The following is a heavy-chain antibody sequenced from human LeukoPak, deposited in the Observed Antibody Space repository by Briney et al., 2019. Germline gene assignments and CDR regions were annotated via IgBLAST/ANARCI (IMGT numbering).Heavy chain of an antibody. CDR3: ATQARKTIFGRYFDY. Sequence: PGGSLRLSCAASGFTFSNSWMNWVRQAPGKGLLWVSRIHTDGSSTTYADSVKGRFTISRDNAKNTLYLQMNSLRAEDTGVYFCATQARKTIFGRYFDYWGQGTLVTVSS. CDR2: IHTDGSST. V-gene: IGHV3-74*01. J-gene: IGHJ4*02. CDR1: GFTFSNSW. D-gene: IGHD3-9*01.